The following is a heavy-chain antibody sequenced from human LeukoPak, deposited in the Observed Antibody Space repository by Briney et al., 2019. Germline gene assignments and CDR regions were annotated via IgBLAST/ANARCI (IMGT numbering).Heavy chain of an antibody. J-gene: IGHJ4*02. D-gene: IGHD6-13*01. V-gene: IGHV3-23*01. CDR1: GFTFSSYA. Sequence: GGSLRLSCAASGFTFSSYAMSWVRQAPGKGLEWVSAIGGSGGSTYYADSVKGRFTISRDNSKNTLYLQMNSLRAEDTAVYYCAKDRARIAAAADFDYWGQGTLVTVSS. CDR2: IGGSGGST. CDR3: AKDRARIAAAADFDY.